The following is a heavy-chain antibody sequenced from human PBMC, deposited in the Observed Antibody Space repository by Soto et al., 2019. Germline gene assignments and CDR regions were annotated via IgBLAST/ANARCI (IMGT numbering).Heavy chain of an antibody. CDR2: VSGYNYKT. CDR1: GYSFRSYG. Sequence: QVQLEQSGPEVKKSGASVKVSCKASGYSFRSYGINWVRKAPGRGLEWIGWVSGYNYKTKYAQKLQGRITVTTDTSRNTAYMELRSMRSDDTAVYYCGRSSSLLGAGWSDSCGRGTLVTVSS. J-gene: IGHJ5*01. CDR3: GRSSSLLGAGWSDS. V-gene: IGHV1-18*01.